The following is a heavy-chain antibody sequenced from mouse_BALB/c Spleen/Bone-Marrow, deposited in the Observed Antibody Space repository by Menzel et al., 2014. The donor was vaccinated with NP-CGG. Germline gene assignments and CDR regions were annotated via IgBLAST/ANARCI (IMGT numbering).Heavy chain of an antibody. D-gene: IGHD2-1*01. CDR3: VRQTDYGNSWFAY. V-gene: IGHV10-1*02. CDR1: GFTFNTYA. J-gene: IGHJ3*01. Sequence: DVQLVESGGGLVQPKGSLKLSCAASGFTFNTYAMNWVRQAPGKGLEWVARIRSKRNNYATYYVDSVKDRFTISRDDSQNMLYLQMNNLKTEDTAMYYCVRQTDYGNSWFAYWGQGTLVIVSA. CDR2: IRSKRNNYAT.